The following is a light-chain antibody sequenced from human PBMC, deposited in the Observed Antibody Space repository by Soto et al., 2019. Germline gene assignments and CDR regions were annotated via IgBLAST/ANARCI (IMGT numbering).Light chain of an antibody. CDR1: QSVSSY. Sequence: EIVLTQSPATLSLSPGERAILSCRASQSVSSYLAWYQHKPGQAPRLLIYDASNRATDIPARFSGSGSGTDFTLTISSLEPEDFAVYYCHHRSSWPLTFGGGTKVEIK. V-gene: IGKV3-11*01. J-gene: IGKJ4*01. CDR2: DAS. CDR3: HHRSSWPLT.